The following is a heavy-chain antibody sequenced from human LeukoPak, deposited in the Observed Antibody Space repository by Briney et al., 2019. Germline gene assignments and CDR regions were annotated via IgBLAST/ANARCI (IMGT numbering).Heavy chain of an antibody. J-gene: IGHJ4*02. CDR3: ARDRREQYCSGGSCYSALGFFDY. CDR2: IHVSGST. D-gene: IGHD2-15*01. CDR1: GGSISSYY. Sequence: SETLSLTCTVSGGSISSYYWSWIRQPPGKGLEWIGYIHVSGSTNYNPSLKSRVTISVDTSKNRFSLKLSSVTAADTAVYYCARDRREQYCSGGSCYSALGFFDYWGQGTLVTVSS. V-gene: IGHV4-59*01.